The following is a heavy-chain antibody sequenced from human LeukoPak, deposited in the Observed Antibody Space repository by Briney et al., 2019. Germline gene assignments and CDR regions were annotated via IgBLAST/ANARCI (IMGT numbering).Heavy chain of an antibody. V-gene: IGHV3-11*04. CDR3: ARDRRVGATSYYYYGMDV. D-gene: IGHD1-26*01. J-gene: IGHJ6*02. CDR1: GFTFSDYY. CDR2: ISSSGSTI. Sequence: GGSLRLSCAASGFTFSDYYMSWIRQAPGKGLEWVSYISSSGSTIYYADSVKGRFTISRDNAKNSLYLQMNSLRAEDTAVYYCARDRRVGATSYYYYGMDVWGQGTTVTVSS.